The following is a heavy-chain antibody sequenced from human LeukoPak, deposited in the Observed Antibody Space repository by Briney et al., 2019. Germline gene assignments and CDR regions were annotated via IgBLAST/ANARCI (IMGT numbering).Heavy chain of an antibody. CDR2: IYSGGST. V-gene: IGHV3-53*01. J-gene: IGHJ4*02. CDR3: AKAQNYYDSSGYSLLDY. Sequence: GGSLRLSCAASGFTVSSNYMSWVRQAPGKGLEWVSVIYSGGSTYYADSVKGRFTISRDNSKNTLYLQMNSLRAEGTAVYYCAKAQNYYDSSGYSLLDYWGQGTLVTVSS. D-gene: IGHD3-22*01. CDR1: GFTVSSNY.